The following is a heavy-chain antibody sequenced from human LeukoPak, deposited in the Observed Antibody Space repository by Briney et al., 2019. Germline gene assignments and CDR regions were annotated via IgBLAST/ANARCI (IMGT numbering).Heavy chain of an antibody. CDR3: ARSFRGYSYGPADY. V-gene: IGHV5-51*01. D-gene: IGHD5-18*01. Sequence: GESLKISCKGSGYSINNYWIGWVRQMPGKGLEWMGIIYPADSDIRYSPSFQGQVTISADKSISTAYLQWSSLKASDTAMYYCARSFRGYSYGPADYWGQGTLVTVSS. CDR1: GYSINNYW. CDR2: IYPADSDI. J-gene: IGHJ4*02.